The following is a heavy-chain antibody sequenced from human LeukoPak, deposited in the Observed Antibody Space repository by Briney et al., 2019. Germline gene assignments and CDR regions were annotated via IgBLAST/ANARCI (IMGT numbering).Heavy chain of an antibody. D-gene: IGHD1-26*01. J-gene: IGHJ4*02. V-gene: IGHV3-23*01. CDR2: VSGSGGST. CDR3: AKDLEGATGVDY. Sequence: PGGSLRLSCAASGFTFDDYAMSWVRQAPGKGLEWVSAVSGSGGSTYYAGSVKGRFTISRDNSKNTLYLQMNSLRAEDTAVYYCAKDLEGATGVDYWGQGTLVTVSS. CDR1: GFTFDDYA.